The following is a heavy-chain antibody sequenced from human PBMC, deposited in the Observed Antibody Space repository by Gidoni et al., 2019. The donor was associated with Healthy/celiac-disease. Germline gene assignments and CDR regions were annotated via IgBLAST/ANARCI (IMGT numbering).Heavy chain of an antibody. V-gene: IGHV3-15*01. CDR3: TTRLGDYYDSSGG. CDR2: SKSKTDGGTT. CDR1: GFTFSNAW. J-gene: IGHJ4*02. Sequence: EVQLVESGGGLVKPGGSLRLSCAASGFTFSNAWMSWVRQAPGKGLEWVGRSKSKTDGGTTDYAAPVKGRFTISRDDSKNTLYLQMNSLKTEDTAVYYCTTRLGDYYDSSGGWGQGTLVTVSS. D-gene: IGHD3-22*01.